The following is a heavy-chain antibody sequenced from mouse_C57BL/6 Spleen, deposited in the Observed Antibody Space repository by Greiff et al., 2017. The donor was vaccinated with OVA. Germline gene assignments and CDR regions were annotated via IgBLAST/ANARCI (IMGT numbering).Heavy chain of an antibody. CDR3: ARKEGSSLDY. V-gene: IGHV1-55*01. J-gene: IGHJ2*01. Sequence: VQRVESGAELVKPGASVKMSCKASGYTFTSYWITWVKQRPGQGLEWIGDIYPGSGSTNYNEKFKSKATLTVDTSSSTAYMQLSSLTSEDSAVYYCARKEGSSLDYWGQGTTLTVSS. D-gene: IGHD1-1*01. CDR1: GYTFTSYW. CDR2: IYPGSGST.